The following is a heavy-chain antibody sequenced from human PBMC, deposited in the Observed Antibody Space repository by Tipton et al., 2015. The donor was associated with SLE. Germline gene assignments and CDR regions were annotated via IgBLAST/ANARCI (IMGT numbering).Heavy chain of an antibody. D-gene: IGHD3/OR15-3a*01. CDR3: ARAPGLDRDYSYYYYMDV. Sequence: TLSLTCTVSSGSIRSGSYYWGCLRQPPGKGLEWIGYIYYSGSTNYNPSLKSRVTMSVDTSKNQFSLKLRSVTAADTAVYYCARAPGLDRDYSYYYYMDVWGKGTTVTVSS. CDR1: SGSIRSGSYY. CDR2: IYYSGST. J-gene: IGHJ6*03. V-gene: IGHV4-61*05.